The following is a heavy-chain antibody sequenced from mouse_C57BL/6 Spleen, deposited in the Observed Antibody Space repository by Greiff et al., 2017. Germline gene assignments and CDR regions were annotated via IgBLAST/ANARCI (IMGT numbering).Heavy chain of an antibody. CDR2: INPSNGGT. CDR3: ARSYGSSYDAMDY. CDR1: GYTFTSYW. V-gene: IGHV1-53*01. J-gene: IGHJ4*01. D-gene: IGHD1-1*01. Sequence: QVQLQQPGTELVKPGASVKLSCKASGYTFTSYWMHWVKQRPGQGLEWIGNINPSNGGTNYNEKFKSKATLTVDKSSSTAYMQLSNLTSEDSAVYACARSYGSSYDAMDYWGQGASVTVAS.